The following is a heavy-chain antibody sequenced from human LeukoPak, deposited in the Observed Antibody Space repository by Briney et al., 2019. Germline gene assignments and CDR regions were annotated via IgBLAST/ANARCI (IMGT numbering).Heavy chain of an antibody. CDR1: GGTFSSYA. D-gene: IGHD3-3*01. CDR2: IIPIFGTA. V-gene: IGHV1-69*13. J-gene: IGHJ1*01. Sequence: SVTVSCKASGGTFSSYAISWVRQAPGQGLEWMGGIIPIFGTANYAQKFQGGVTITADESTSTAYMELSSLRSEDTAVYYCARGRTIFGVSSALQHWGQGTLVTVSS. CDR3: ARGRTIFGVSSALQH.